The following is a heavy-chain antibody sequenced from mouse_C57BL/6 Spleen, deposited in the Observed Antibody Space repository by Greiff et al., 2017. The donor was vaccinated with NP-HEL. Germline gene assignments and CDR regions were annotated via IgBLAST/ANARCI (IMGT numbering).Heavy chain of an antibody. J-gene: IGHJ2*01. V-gene: IGHV1-54*01. CDR2: INPGSGGT. Sequence: QVQLQQSGAELVRPGTSVKVSCKASGYAFTNYLIEWVKQRPGQGLEWIGVINPGSGGTNYNEKFKGKATLTADKSSSTAYMQLSSLTSEDSAVYVCARFPPYDGYYDYWGQGTTLTVSS. CDR3: ARFPPYDGYYDY. D-gene: IGHD2-3*01. CDR1: GYAFTNYL.